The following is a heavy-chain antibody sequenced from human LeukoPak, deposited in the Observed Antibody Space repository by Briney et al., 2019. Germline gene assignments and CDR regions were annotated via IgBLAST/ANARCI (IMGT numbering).Heavy chain of an antibody. Sequence: GGSLRLSCAASGFTFSTYAMSWVRQAPGKGLEWVSTISDSGANRYYADSVRGRFTIPRDNSKNTLYLQKNSLRADDTAIYYCAKSMTLQWRGFFDLWGRGTHVTVSS. CDR1: GFTFSTYA. D-gene: IGHD6-19*01. V-gene: IGHV3-23*01. J-gene: IGHJ2*01. CDR2: ISDSGANR. CDR3: AKSMTLQWRGFFDL.